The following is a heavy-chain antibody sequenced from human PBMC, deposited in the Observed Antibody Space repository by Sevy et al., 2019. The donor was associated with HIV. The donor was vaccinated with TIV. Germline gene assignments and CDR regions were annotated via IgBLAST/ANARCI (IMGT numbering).Heavy chain of an antibody. V-gene: IGHV3-7*01. CDR3: ARRSCTGGSCPILYGMDV. CDR2: INQEGSEK. D-gene: IGHD2-15*01. J-gene: IGHJ6*02. Sequence: GGSLRLSCAASGFSFAWYWMSWVRQTPEKGLEWVANINQEGSEKNYVDSVKGRFTISRGNAKNSLYLQMNSLRVEDTAVYYSARRSCTGGSCPILYGMDVWAQGTTVTVSS. CDR1: GFSFAWYW.